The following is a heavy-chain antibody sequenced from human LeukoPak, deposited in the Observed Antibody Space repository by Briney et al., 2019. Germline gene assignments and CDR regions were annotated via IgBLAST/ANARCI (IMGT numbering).Heavy chain of an antibody. Sequence: ASVKVSCKASGYTFTSYYMHWVRQAPGQGLEWMGIINPSGGSTSYAQKFQGRVTMTRDTSTSTVYMELSSLRSEDTAVYYCARLVTSLGPGATNDAFDIWGQGTMVTVSS. J-gene: IGHJ3*02. CDR3: ARLVTSLGPGATNDAFDI. V-gene: IGHV1-46*01. CDR2: INPSGGST. D-gene: IGHD1-14*01. CDR1: GYTFTSYY.